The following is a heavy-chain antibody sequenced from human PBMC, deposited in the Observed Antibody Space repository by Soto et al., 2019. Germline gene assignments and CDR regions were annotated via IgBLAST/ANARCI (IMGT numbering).Heavy chain of an antibody. D-gene: IGHD6-13*01. J-gene: IGHJ4*02. V-gene: IGHV5-51*01. CDR1: GYTFSNFW. CDR3: ARSPRSSPYFDY. CDR2: IYPGDHET. Sequence: GESLKISCRCSGYTFSNFWIAWVRHLPGKGLEWMGIIYPGDHETRYSPSFHGNVTISADKSINTAYPQWSSLEASDSALYYCARSPRSSPYFDYWGQGALVTVSS.